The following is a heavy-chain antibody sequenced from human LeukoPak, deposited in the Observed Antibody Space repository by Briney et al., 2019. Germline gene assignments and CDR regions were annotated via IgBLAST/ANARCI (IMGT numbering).Heavy chain of an antibody. CDR1: GGSINIGPYS. D-gene: IGHD6-13*01. CDR2: IYYSGST. Sequence: SQTLSLTCAVAGGSINIGPYSWSWIRQPPGKGLEWIGYIYYSGSTYYNPSLESRVTISLDTSQNRFSLRLRSLTAADTAVYYCARYSSTPSDAFDIWGQGTMVTVSS. CDR3: ARYSSTPSDAFDI. J-gene: IGHJ3*02. V-gene: IGHV4-30-2*01.